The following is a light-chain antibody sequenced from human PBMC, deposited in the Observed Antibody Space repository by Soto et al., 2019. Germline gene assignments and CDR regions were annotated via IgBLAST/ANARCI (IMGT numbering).Light chain of an antibody. V-gene: IGLV2-23*02. CDR1: SSVVGSYNL. CDR3: CSYAGSSTYV. Sequence: QSVLTRPASVSWSPGQSITISCTGTSSVVGSYNLVSWYQQHPGKAPKLMIYEVTQRPSGVSNRFSGSKSDNTASLTISGLQAEDEADYYCCSYAGSSTYVFGTGTKVTVL. J-gene: IGLJ1*01. CDR2: EVT.